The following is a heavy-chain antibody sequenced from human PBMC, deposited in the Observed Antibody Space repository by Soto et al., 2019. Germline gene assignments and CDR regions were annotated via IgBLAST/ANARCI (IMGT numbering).Heavy chain of an antibody. Sequence: SETLSLTCAVYGGSFSGYYRSWIRQPPGKGLEWIGEINHSGSTNYNPSLKSRVTISVDTSKNQFSLKLSSVTAADTAVYYCARGLPGYSSSWYSYWGQGTLVTSPQ. V-gene: IGHV4-34*01. D-gene: IGHD6-13*01. CDR1: GGSFSGYY. J-gene: IGHJ4*02. CDR3: ARGLPGYSSSWYSY. CDR2: INHSGST.